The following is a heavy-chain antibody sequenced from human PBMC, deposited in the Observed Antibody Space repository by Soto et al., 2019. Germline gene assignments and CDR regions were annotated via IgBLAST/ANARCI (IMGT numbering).Heavy chain of an antibody. Sequence: EVQLVESGGGLVKPGGSLRLSCAASGFTFSSYSMNWVRQAPGKGLEWVSSISSSSSYIYYADSVKGRFTISRDNAKNSLYLQMNSLRAEDTAVYYCARAQCSSTSCYSFWGQGTLVTVSS. CDR1: GFTFSSYS. V-gene: IGHV3-21*01. CDR3: ARAQCSSTSCYSF. J-gene: IGHJ4*02. D-gene: IGHD2-2*01. CDR2: ISSSSSYI.